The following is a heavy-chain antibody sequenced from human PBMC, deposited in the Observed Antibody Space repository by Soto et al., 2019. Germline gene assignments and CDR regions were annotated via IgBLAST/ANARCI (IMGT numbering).Heavy chain of an antibody. CDR3: ARVYWVGGSSGPYGMDV. D-gene: IGHD6-19*01. CDR2: ISAYNGNT. CDR1: GYTFTSYG. V-gene: IGHV1-18*01. Sequence: ASVKVSCKASGYTFTSYGISWVRQAPGQGLEWMGWISAYNGNTNYAQKLQGRVTMTTDTSTSTAYMELRSLRSDDTAVYYCARVYWVGGSSGPYGMDVWGQGTKVTVSS. J-gene: IGHJ6*02.